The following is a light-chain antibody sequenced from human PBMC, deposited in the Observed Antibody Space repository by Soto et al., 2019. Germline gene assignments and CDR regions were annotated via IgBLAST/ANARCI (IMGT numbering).Light chain of an antibody. Sequence: EIVMTQSPATLSVSPGETATLSCRASQSVSSNLAWYQQKPGQAPRLLIYGASTRATGIPARFSGSGSGTEFTLTISSPQSEDFAVYYCQQYNNWWTFGQGTKVDI. CDR2: GAS. J-gene: IGKJ1*01. CDR3: QQYNNWWT. V-gene: IGKV3-15*01. CDR1: QSVSSN.